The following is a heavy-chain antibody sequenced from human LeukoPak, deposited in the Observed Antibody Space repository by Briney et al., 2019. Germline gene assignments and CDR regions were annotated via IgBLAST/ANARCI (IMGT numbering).Heavy chain of an antibody. CDR3: ARGIAAAGIGSWFDP. CDR2: IIPIFGTA. D-gene: IGHD6-13*01. Sequence: GASVKVSCKASGGTFSSYATSWVRQAPGQGLEWMGGIIPIFGTANYAQKFQGRVTITTDESTSTAYMELSSLRSEDTAVYYCARGIAAAGIGSWFDPWGQGTLVTVSS. J-gene: IGHJ5*02. CDR1: GGTFSSYA. V-gene: IGHV1-69*05.